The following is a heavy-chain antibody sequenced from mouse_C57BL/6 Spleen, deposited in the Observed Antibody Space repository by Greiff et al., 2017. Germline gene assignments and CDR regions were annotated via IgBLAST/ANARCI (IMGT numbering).Heavy chain of an antibody. J-gene: IGHJ1*03. D-gene: IGHD2-5*01. V-gene: IGHV1-80*01. CDR2: IYPGDGDT. CDR3: ARGYSNLYFDV. Sequence: VKLQESGAELVKPGASVKISCKASGYAFSSYWMNWVKQRPGKGLEWIGQIYPGDGDTNYNGKFKGKATLTADKSSSTAYMQLSSLTSEDSAVYFCARGYSNLYFDVWGTGTTVTVSS. CDR1: GYAFSSYW.